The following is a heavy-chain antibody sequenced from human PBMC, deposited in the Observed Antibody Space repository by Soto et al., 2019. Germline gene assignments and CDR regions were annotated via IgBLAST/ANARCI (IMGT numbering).Heavy chain of an antibody. D-gene: IGHD1-1*01. J-gene: IGHJ4*02. CDR1: GFTFSSYG. Sequence: QVQLVESGGGVVQPGRSLRLSCAASGFTFSSYGMHWVRQAPGKGLEWVAVIWYDGSNKYYADSVKGRFTISRDNSKNTLYLQMNSLRAEDTAVYYCARAKRAGKAPGSIDYWGQGTLVTVSS. CDR3: ARAKRAGKAPGSIDY. CDR2: IWYDGSNK. V-gene: IGHV3-33*01.